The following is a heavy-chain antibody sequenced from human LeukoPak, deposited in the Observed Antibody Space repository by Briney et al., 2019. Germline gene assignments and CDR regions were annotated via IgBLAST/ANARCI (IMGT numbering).Heavy chain of an antibody. D-gene: IGHD5-18*01. CDR2: IYYSGST. Sequence: SETLSLTCTVSGGSISSYYWSWIRQPPGKGLEWIGYIYYSGSTNYNPSLKSRVTISVDTSKNQFSLKLSSVTAADTAVYYCARHFRVGPRGYPNWFDPWGQGTLVTVSS. CDR1: GGSISSYY. CDR3: ARHFRVGPRGYPNWFDP. J-gene: IGHJ5*02. V-gene: IGHV4-59*08.